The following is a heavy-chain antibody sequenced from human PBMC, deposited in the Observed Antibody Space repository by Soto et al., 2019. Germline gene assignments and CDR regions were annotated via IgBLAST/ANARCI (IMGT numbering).Heavy chain of an antibody. CDR1: GGSISSSNW. J-gene: IGHJ6*02. CDR2: IYHGGST. D-gene: IGHD5-18*01. CDR3: AGNVRVDTSMGGYYYYTMDV. V-gene: IGHV4-4*02. Sequence: QVQLQESGPGLVKPSGTLFLTCAVSGGSISSSNWWSCVRQPPGKGLEWIGEIYHGGSTNYNPSLKSRVTISVDKSKNQFSLKLSSVTAADTAVYYCAGNVRVDTSMGGYYYYTMDVWGQGTTVTVSS.